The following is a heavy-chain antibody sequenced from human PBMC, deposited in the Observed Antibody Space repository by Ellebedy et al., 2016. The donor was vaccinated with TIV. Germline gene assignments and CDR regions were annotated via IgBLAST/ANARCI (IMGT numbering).Heavy chain of an antibody. J-gene: IGHJ3*02. V-gene: IGHV3-30-3*01. CDR1: GFTFSSYA. D-gene: IGHD3-10*01. Sequence: GESLKISCAASGFTFSSYAMHWVRQAPGKGREWVAIISYDGSNKYYADSVKGRFTISRDNSKNTLYLQMNSLRAEDTAMYYCASARSDSGNALWAFDIWGQGTMVTVSS. CDR2: ISYDGSNK. CDR3: ASARSDSGNALWAFDI.